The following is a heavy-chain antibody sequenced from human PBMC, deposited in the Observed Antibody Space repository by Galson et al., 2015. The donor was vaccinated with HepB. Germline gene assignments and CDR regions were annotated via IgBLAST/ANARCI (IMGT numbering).Heavy chain of an antibody. J-gene: IGHJ5*02. CDR2: IDPSDSYT. V-gene: IGHV5-10-1*01. Sequence: QSGAEVKKPGESLRISCKGSGYSFTSYWISWVRQMPGKGLEWMGRIDPSDSYTNYSPSFQGHVTISADKSISTAYLQWSSLKASDTAMYYCARLNCSSTSCYTGGSWFDPWGQGTLVTVSS. CDR3: ARLNCSSTSCYTGGSWFDP. D-gene: IGHD2-2*02. CDR1: GYSFTSYW.